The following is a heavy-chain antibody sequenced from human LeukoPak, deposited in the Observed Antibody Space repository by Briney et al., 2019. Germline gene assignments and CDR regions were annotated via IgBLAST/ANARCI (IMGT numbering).Heavy chain of an antibody. D-gene: IGHD5-24*01. CDR2: ISSSSSYI. CDR1: GFTFSSYS. CDR3: ARDADLGATITGAFDI. J-gene: IGHJ3*02. V-gene: IGHV3-21*01. Sequence: PGGSLRLSCAASGFTFSSYSMNWVRQAPGKGLEWVSSISSSSSYIYYADSVKGRFTVSRDNAKNSLSLQMNSLRAEDTAVYYCARDADLGATITGAFDIWGQGATVVVSS.